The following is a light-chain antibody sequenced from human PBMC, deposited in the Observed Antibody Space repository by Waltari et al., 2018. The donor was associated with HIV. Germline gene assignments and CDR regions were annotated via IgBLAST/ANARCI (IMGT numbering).Light chain of an antibody. CDR2: EVN. V-gene: IGLV2-8*01. J-gene: IGLJ2*01. CDR3: SSYAGINPVI. CDR1: SSDVGRYDS. Sequence: QSALTQPPSASGSLGQSVTISCTGRSSDVGRYDSVSWYQPHPGKAPTLLIFEVNKRPSGVPDRFSGSKSGNTASLTVSGLQAEDEAEYSCSSYAGINPVIFGGGTTLTVL.